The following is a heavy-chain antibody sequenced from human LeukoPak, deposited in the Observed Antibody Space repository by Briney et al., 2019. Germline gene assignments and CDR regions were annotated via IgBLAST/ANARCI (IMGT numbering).Heavy chain of an antibody. J-gene: IGHJ4*02. CDR2: IFYTVST. V-gene: IGHV4-59*01. CDR3: ARLRGNYFPDY. D-gene: IGHD4-11*01. CDR1: GGSISNYY. Sequence: SETLSLTCTVAGGSISNYYWTWIRQPPGKGLEWIAYIFYTVSTNYNPSLKSRVTISVDTSKNQFSLKVSSVPAAATAVYYCARLRGNYFPDYWGQGTLVTVSS.